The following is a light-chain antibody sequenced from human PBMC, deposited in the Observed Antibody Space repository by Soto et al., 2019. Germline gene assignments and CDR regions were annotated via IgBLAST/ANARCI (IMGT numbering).Light chain of an antibody. CDR1: QSVSSW. CDR3: QQYNSEPLT. Sequence: DIQMTQSPSSLSASVGDRVTITCRASQSVSSWLAWYQQKPGKAPKLLIYKASSLKSGVPSRFSGSGSGTDFTLTISSLQPEDFATYYCQQYNSEPLTFGEGTKVDI. J-gene: IGKJ1*01. CDR2: KAS. V-gene: IGKV1-5*03.